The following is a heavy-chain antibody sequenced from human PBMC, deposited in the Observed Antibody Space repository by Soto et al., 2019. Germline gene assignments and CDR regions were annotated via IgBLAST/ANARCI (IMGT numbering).Heavy chain of an antibody. Sequence: ASVKVSCKASGFTFTSSAVQWVRQARGQRLEWIGWIVVGSGNTNYAQKFQERVTITRDMSTSTAYMELSSLRSEDTAVYYCAADPWGDYGGNSGYFDYWGQGTLVTVSS. CDR3: AADPWGDYGGNSGYFDY. J-gene: IGHJ4*02. CDR1: GFTFTSSA. D-gene: IGHD4-17*01. CDR2: IVVGSGNT. V-gene: IGHV1-58*01.